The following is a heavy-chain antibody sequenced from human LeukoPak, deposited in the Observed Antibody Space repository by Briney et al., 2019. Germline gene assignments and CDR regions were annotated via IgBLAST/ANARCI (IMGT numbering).Heavy chain of an antibody. D-gene: IGHD6-13*01. V-gene: IGHV1-18*01. J-gene: IGHJ4*02. CDR1: GYTFTSYG. CDR3: AKDEGYSSSWYFDY. CDR2: ISAYNGNT. Sequence: ASVKVSCKASGYTFTSYGISWVRQAPGQGLEWMGWISAYNGNTNYAQKLQGRVTMTTDTSTSTAYMELRSLRSDDTAVYYCAKDEGYSSSWYFDYWGQGTLVTVSS.